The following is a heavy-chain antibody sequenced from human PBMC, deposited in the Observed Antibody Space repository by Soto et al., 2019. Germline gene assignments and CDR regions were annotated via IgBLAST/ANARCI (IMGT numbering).Heavy chain of an antibody. CDR3: AKERSGSYFREYYFDY. D-gene: IGHD1-26*01. V-gene: IGHV3-30*18. Sequence: GGSLRLSCAASGFTFSSYGMHWVRQAPGKGLEWVAVISYDGSNKYYADSVKGRFTISRDNSKNTLYLQMNSLRAEDTAVYYCAKERSGSYFREYYFDYWGQGTLVTVSS. CDR2: ISYDGSNK. CDR1: GFTFSSYG. J-gene: IGHJ4*02.